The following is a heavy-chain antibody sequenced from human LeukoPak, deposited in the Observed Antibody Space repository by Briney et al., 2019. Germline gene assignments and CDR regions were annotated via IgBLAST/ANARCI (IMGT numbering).Heavy chain of an antibody. CDR1: GYTFTSYD. J-gene: IGHJ3*02. D-gene: IGHD5-18*01. CDR2: MNPNSGNT. V-gene: IGHV1-8*01. CDR3: ARWTVWIQLWLRRGSGAFDI. Sequence: ASVTVSFTASGYTFTSYDINWVRQAPGQGLEWMGWMNPNSGNTGYAQKFQGRVTMTRNTSISTAYMELSSLRSEDTAVYYCARWTVWIQLWLRRGSGAFDIWGQGTMVTVSS.